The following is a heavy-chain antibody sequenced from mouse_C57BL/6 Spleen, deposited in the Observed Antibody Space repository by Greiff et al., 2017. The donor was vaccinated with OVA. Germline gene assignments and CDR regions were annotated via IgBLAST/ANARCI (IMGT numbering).Heavy chain of an antibody. CDR2: IDPSDSYT. CDR1: GYTFTSYW. J-gene: IGHJ1*03. D-gene: IGHD1-1*01. V-gene: IGHV1-69*01. Sequence: QVQLQQPGAELVMPGASVKLSCKASGYTFTSYWMHWVKPRPGQGLEWIGEIDPSDSYTNYNQKFKGKSTLTVDKSSSTAYMQLSSLTSEDSAVYYCAGYYGSRPYFDVWGTGTTVTVSS. CDR3: AGYYGSRPYFDV.